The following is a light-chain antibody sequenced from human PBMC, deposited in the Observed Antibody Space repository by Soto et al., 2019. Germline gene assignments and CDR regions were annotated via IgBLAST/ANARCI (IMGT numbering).Light chain of an antibody. CDR1: QSVSSY. V-gene: IGKV3-11*01. Sequence: IVLTQSPATLALSPGERATLSCRASQSVSSYLAWYQQKPGQAPRLLIYDASNRATGIPARFSGSGSGTDFTLTISSLEPEDFAVYYGQQRSNWPPTFGQWTKVDIK. CDR2: DAS. J-gene: IGKJ1*01. CDR3: QQRSNWPPT.